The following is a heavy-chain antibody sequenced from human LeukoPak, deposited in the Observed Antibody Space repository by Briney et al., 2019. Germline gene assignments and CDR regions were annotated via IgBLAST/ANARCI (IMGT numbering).Heavy chain of an antibody. CDR3: ARETYYDNNVFDY. V-gene: IGHV3-30*04. Sequence: GRSLRLSCAASGFTFSSYAMHWVRQAPGKGLEWVAIILNDGSNKYYADSVKGRFTISRDNSKDTLYLQRNSPRTEDTAVYYCARETYYDNNVFDYWGQGTLVTVSS. CDR2: ILNDGSNK. CDR1: GFTFSSYA. D-gene: IGHD3-16*01. J-gene: IGHJ4*02.